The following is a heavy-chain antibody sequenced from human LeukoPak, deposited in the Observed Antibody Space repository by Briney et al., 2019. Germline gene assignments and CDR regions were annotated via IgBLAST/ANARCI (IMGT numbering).Heavy chain of an antibody. D-gene: IGHD2-2*02. CDR3: ARGVVVPAARPYYFDY. V-gene: IGHV3-23*01. CDR1: GFTFSSYA. Sequence: GGSLRLSCAASGFTFSSYAMSWFRQAPGKGLEWVSAISGSGGSTYYADSVKGRFTISRDNSKNTLYLQMNSLRAEDTAVYYCARGVVVPAARPYYFDYWGQGTLVTVSS. J-gene: IGHJ4*02. CDR2: ISGSGGST.